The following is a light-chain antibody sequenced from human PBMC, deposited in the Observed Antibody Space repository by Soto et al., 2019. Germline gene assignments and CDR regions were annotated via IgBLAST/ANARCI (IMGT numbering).Light chain of an antibody. J-gene: IGKJ5*01. Sequence: EIVLTQSPGTLSLSPGDRATLSCKTSQSAGTFLAWYQQKPGQAPRLLIYYISTRATGIPARFSGSGSGTEFTLTINSLQSEDSAVYYCQQHNQWPITFGQGTRLEIK. CDR2: YIS. V-gene: IGKV3D-15*01. CDR1: QSAGTF. CDR3: QQHNQWPIT.